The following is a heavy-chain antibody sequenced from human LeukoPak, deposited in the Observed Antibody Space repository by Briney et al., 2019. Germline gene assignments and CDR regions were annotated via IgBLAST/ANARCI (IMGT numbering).Heavy chain of an antibody. J-gene: IGHJ6*03. CDR1: GFTFSSYA. D-gene: IGHD6-25*01. CDR2: ISYDGSNK. Sequence: PGRSLRLSCAASGFTFSSYAMHWVRQAPGKGLEWVAVISYDGSNKYYADSVKGRFTISRDNSKNTLYLQMNSLRAEDTAVYYCAKAYSSGGGYYYYYYMDVWGKGTTVTISS. V-gene: IGHV3-30*04. CDR3: AKAYSSGGGYYYYYYMDV.